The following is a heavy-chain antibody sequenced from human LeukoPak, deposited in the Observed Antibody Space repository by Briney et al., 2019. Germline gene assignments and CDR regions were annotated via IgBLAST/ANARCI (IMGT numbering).Heavy chain of an antibody. CDR3: ARGLNPDHSGWTKLLHAFDI. CDR1: GGSISSSSYY. J-gene: IGHJ3*02. D-gene: IGHD6-19*01. CDR2: IYYSGST. Sequence: SETLSLTCTVSGGSISSSSYYWGWIRQPPGKGLEWIGSIYYSGSTYYNPSLKSRVTISVDTSKNQFSLKLSSVTAADTAVYYCARGLNPDHSGWTKLLHAFDIWGQGTMVTVSS. V-gene: IGHV4-39*01.